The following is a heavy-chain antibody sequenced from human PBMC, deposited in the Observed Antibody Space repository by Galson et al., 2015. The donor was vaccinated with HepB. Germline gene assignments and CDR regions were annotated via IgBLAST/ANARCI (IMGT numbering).Heavy chain of an antibody. J-gene: IGHJ3*02. CDR2: IDAGTGNA. CDR3: ASDLPGFGIFWSGLGAFDI. CDR1: GYTFISYA. D-gene: IGHD3-3*01. Sequence: SVKVSCKASGYTFISYAIHWVRQAPGQRLEWMGWIDAGTGNAKSSQSFQDRVTITRDTSATTAYMELSSLRSEDTALYYCASDLPGFGIFWSGLGAFDIWGQGTMVTVSS. V-gene: IGHV1-3*01.